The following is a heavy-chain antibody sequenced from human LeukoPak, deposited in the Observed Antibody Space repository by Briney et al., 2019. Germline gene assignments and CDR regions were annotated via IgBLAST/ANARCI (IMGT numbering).Heavy chain of an antibody. Sequence: GGSLRLSCAASGFTFSSYAMHWVRPAPGKGLEWVAVISYDGSNKYYADSVKGRFTISRDNSKNTLYLQMNSLRAEDTAVYYCAREGEGYYFDYWGQGTLVTVSS. V-gene: IGHV3-30*04. CDR2: ISYDGSNK. CDR1: GFTFSSYA. J-gene: IGHJ4*02. CDR3: AREGEGYYFDY.